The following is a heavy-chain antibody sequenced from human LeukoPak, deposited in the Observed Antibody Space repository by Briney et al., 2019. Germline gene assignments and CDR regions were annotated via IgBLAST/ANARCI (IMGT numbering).Heavy chain of an antibody. D-gene: IGHD6-13*01. J-gene: IGHJ6*03. CDR1: GGSISSGSYY. Sequence: SETLSLTCTVSGGSISSGSYYWSWIRQPAGKGLEWIGRIYTSGSTNYNPSLKSRVTISVDTSKNQFSLKLSSVTAADTAVYYCARDSGYSSSWFYYYYMDVWGKGTTVTISS. CDR3: ARDSGYSSSWFYYYYMDV. V-gene: IGHV4-61*02. CDR2: IYTSGST.